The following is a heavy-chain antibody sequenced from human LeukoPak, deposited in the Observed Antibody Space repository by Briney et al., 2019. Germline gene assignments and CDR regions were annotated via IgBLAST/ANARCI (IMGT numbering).Heavy chain of an antibody. Sequence: GGSLRLSCAASGFSVTSNYMSWVRQAPGKGLQWVSDINSDGSTYYADSVKGRFTISRDNSKNTVYLQMNSLRAEDTAVYYCARDPGYSYGYDYWGQGTLVTVSS. D-gene: IGHD5-18*01. J-gene: IGHJ4*02. CDR3: ARDPGYSYGYDY. V-gene: IGHV3-66*01. CDR1: GFSVTSNY. CDR2: INSDGST.